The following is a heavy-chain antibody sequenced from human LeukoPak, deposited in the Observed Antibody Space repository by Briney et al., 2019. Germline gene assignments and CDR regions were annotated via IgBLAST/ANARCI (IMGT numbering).Heavy chain of an antibody. J-gene: IGHJ4*02. CDR1: GGSISDYY. D-gene: IGHD3-22*01. CDR3: ARESFYDSSGYYLFDY. CDR2: IFYSGST. V-gene: IGHV4-59*01. Sequence: ASETLSLTCTVSGGSISDYYWSWIRQPPGKGLEWIGYIFYSGSTNYNPSLKSRVTISVDTSKNQFSLKLSAVTAADTAVYYCARESFYDSSGYYLFDYRGQGTLVTVSS.